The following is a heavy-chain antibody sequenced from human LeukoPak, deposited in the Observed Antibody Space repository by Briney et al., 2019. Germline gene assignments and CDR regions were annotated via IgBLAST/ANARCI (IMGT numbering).Heavy chain of an antibody. CDR1: GGSINIGGYS. D-gene: IGHD6-13*01. V-gene: IGHV4-30-2*02. CDR3: ARHQGYASSWYADY. Sequence: SETLSLTCAVSGGSINIGGYSWSWIRQPPGKGLEWIGYISHSGSTYYNPSLKSRVTISADTSKNQFSLKLNSLTAADTAVYYCARHQGYASSWYADYWGQGALVTVSS. J-gene: IGHJ4*02. CDR2: ISHSGST.